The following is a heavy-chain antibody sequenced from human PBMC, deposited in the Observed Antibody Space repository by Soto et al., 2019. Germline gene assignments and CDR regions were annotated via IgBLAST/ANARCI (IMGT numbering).Heavy chain of an antibody. CDR2: IRGDGRST. CDR3: ARVAVAAPRSWYFDL. J-gene: IGHJ2*01. V-gene: IGHV3-74*01. CDR1: GFTFSDYW. Sequence: EVQLVESGGGLVQPGGSRRLSCAASGFTFSDYWMHWFRQAPGKGLVWVSRIRGDGRSTSHADSVKGRLTISRDNAKDTLYLQMNSLTVEATAIYYCARVAVAAPRSWYFDLWGRGTLVTVSS. D-gene: IGHD6-13*01.